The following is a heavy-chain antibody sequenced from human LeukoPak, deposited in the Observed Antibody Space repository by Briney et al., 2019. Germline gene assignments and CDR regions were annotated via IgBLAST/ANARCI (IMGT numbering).Heavy chain of an antibody. CDR3: ARGQGYRYGYGDFDY. Sequence: ASVKVSCKASGGTFRSYAISWVRQAPGQGLEWIGGIIPIFGTANYAQKFQGRVTITADESTSTAYMELSSLRSEDTAVYYCARGQGYRYGYGDFDYWGQGTLVTVSS. CDR1: GGTFRSYA. CDR2: IIPIFGTA. D-gene: IGHD5-18*01. V-gene: IGHV1-69*13. J-gene: IGHJ4*02.